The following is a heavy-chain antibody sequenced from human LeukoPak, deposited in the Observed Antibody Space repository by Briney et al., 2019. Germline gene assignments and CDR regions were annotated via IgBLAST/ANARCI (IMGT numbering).Heavy chain of an antibody. CDR3: ATGNYYDSSGYVMRY. D-gene: IGHD3-22*01. CDR2: MNPNSGNT. CDR1: GYTFTSYD. V-gene: IGHV1-8*03. J-gene: IGHJ4*02. Sequence: ASVKVSCKASGYTFTSYDINWVRQATGQGLEWMGWMNPNSGNTGYAQKFQGRVTITRNTSISTAYMELSSLRSEDTAVYYCATGNYYDSSGYVMRYWGQGTLVTVSS.